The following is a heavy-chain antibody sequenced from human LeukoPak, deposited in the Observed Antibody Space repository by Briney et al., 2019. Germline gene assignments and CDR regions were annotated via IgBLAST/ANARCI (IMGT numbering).Heavy chain of an antibody. D-gene: IGHD2-15*01. J-gene: IGHJ4*02. CDR1: GYTLTELS. CDR2: ISVYNGDT. CDR3: VRGKGGRDY. Sequence: ASVKVSCKVSGYTLTELSIHWVRQAPGKGLEWMGWISVYNGDTDYAQKFQGRVTMTTDTSTNTAYMELRSLRSDDTAVFYCVRGKGGRDYWGQGTLVIVSS. V-gene: IGHV1-18*01.